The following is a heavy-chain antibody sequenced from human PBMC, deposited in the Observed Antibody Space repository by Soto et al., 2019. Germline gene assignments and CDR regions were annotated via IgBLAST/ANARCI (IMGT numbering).Heavy chain of an antibody. J-gene: IGHJ6*02. D-gene: IGHD3-3*01. V-gene: IGHV4-34*01. CDR1: GSLPVGSLSTYF. CDR3: ARARFSQWSQDYYGLDV. Sequence: PLDTLSVTCGLSGSLPVGSLSTYFWTWIRQPPGTGLEWIGEINHSGSPNYSPSLRGRVTISLDTSKKQCSLNLSSVTAADTAVYFCARARFSQWSQDYYGLDVWGQGTTVTVSS. CDR2: INHSGSP.